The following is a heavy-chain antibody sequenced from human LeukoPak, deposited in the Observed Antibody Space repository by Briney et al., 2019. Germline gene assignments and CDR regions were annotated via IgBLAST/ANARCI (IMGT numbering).Heavy chain of an antibody. Sequence: GGSLRLSCAASGFTFSNYYVHWVRQPPAKGLEGVSYISSSGSTIYYADSVKGRFTISRDNAKNSLYLQMNSLRAEDTAVYYCAELGITMIGGVWGKGTTVTISS. V-gene: IGHV3-11*04. CDR3: AELGITMIGGV. J-gene: IGHJ6*04. CDR2: ISSSGSTI. CDR1: GFTFSNYY. D-gene: IGHD3-10*02.